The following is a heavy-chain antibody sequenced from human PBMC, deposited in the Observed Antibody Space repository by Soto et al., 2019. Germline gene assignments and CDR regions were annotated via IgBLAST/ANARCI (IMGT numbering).Heavy chain of an antibody. J-gene: IGHJ5*02. Sequence: QVQLQESGPGLVKPSQTLSLTCTVSGCSISSGGYYWSWIRQHPGKGLEWIGYIYYSGSTYYNPSLKSRVTKAVDTSKNQYSLKLSSVTAAVTAVYYCARDAYCGGDCYSPWFDPWGQETLVTVSS. CDR3: ARDAYCGGDCYSPWFDP. CDR2: IYYSGST. V-gene: IGHV4-31*03. CDR1: GCSISSGGYY. D-gene: IGHD2-21*02.